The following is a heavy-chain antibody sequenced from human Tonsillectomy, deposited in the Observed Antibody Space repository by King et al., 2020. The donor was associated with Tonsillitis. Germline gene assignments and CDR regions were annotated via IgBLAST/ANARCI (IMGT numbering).Heavy chain of an antibody. CDR3: ARGSLTIFGVAPHY. Sequence: VQLQQWGAGLLKPSETLSLTCAVYGGSFSTYYWSWICQPPGKGLEWIGEITHSGSTNYNPSLNSRATISVDTSKNQFSLKVSSVTAADTALYYCARGSLTIFGVAPHYWGQGTLVTVSS. V-gene: IGHV4-34*01. CDR2: ITHSGST. D-gene: IGHD3-3*01. J-gene: IGHJ4*02. CDR1: GGSFSTYY.